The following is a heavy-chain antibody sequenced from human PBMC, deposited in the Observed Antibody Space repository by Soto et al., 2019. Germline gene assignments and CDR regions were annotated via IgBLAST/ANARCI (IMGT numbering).Heavy chain of an antibody. D-gene: IGHD4-17*01. J-gene: IGHJ4*02. CDR1: GFTFSSYG. CDR2: IWYDGSNK. CDR3: ARDLQVGGYTVTTLGILANFDF. V-gene: IGHV3-33*01. Sequence: QVQLVESGGGVVQPGRSLRLSCAASGFTFSSYGMHWVRQAPGKGLERVAVIWYDGSNKYYADSVKGRFTISRDNSKNTLYLQMNSLRAEDTAVYYCARDLQVGGYTVTTLGILANFDFWGQGTLVTVSS.